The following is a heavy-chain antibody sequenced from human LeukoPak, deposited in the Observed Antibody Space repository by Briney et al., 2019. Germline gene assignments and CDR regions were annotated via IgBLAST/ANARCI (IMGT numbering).Heavy chain of an antibody. V-gene: IGHV3-48*03. CDR2: IVDSGNNR. D-gene: IGHD4-17*01. CDR3: ARGDDYGDYVFDY. J-gene: IGHJ4*02. Sequence: GGSLRLSCAASGFTFSNYEMNWVRQVPGKGLEWVAYIVDSGNNRQYADSVRGRFTISRDNAKNSVYLQMNSLRAEDTAVYYCARGDDYGDYVFDYWGQGTLVTVSS. CDR1: GFTFSNYE.